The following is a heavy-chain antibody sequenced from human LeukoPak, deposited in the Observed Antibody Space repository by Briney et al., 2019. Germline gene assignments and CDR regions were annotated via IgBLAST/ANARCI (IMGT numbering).Heavy chain of an antibody. V-gene: IGHV1-46*01. J-gene: IGHJ4*02. CDR3: AREPGGGFHFDY. CDR2: INPTYGVT. CDR1: GYIFTTYY. D-gene: IGHD3-16*01. Sequence: ASVKVSCKASGYIFTTYYMHWLRHAPGQGLEWMGVINPTYGVTSNTQKFQGRVTMTRDTSTSTGYMELSSLRSEDTAVYYCAREPGGGFHFDYWGQGTLVTVSS.